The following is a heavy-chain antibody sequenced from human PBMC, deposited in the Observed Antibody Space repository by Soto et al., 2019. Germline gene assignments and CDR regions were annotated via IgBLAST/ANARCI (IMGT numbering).Heavy chain of an antibody. Sequence: GGSLRLSWAASGFTFSSYSMNWVRQAPGKGLEWVSSISSSSSYIYYADSVKGRFTISRDNAKNSLYLQMNSLRAEDTAVSYCARLLIESSGWPLDYWGQGTLVTVSS. CDR2: ISSSSSYI. D-gene: IGHD6-19*01. V-gene: IGHV3-21*01. CDR1: GFTFSSYS. J-gene: IGHJ4*02. CDR3: ARLLIESSGWPLDY.